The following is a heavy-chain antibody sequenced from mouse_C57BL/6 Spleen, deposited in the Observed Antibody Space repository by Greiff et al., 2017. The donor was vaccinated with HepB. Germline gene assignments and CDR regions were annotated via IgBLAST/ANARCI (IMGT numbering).Heavy chain of an antibody. J-gene: IGHJ1*03. Sequence: QVQLQQPGAELVKPGASVKLSCKASGYTFTSYLMHWVKQRPGPGLEWIGMIHPNSGSTNYNEKFKSKATLTVDQYSSTAYMQISSLTSEDSAVYDWARGTASRHWYLDVWGTGTTVTVPS. D-gene: IGHD1-2*01. CDR1: GYTFTSYL. CDR2: IHPNSGST. V-gene: IGHV1-64*01. CDR3: ARGTASRHWYLDV.